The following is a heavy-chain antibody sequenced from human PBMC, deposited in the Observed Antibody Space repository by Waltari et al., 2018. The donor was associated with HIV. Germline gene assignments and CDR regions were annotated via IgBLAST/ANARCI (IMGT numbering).Heavy chain of an antibody. CDR3: AKGVKFYGP. Sequence: EVQMMTTGGRLVLPGGSLRLSCTASTFNILQNYITWIRQAPGSGLEWVSVLYVDVTSHYSDSVRGRFIVSADKSRNTVFLQMNNLIVEDTALYFCAKGVKFYGPWGEGTQVTVSP. D-gene: IGHD2-21*01. V-gene: IGHV3-53*05. CDR1: TFNILQNY. J-gene: IGHJ5*02. CDR2: LYVDVTS.